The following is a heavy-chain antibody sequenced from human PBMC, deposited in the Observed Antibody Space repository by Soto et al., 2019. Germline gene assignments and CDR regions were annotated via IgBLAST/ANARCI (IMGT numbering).Heavy chain of an antibody. Sequence: ASVKVSCKASGYTFTSYGISWVRQAPGQGLEWMGWISAYNGNTNYAQKLQGRVTMTTDTSTSTAYMELRRLRSDDTAVYYCARVGGNWNDDYFDYWGQGTLVTVSS. CDR2: ISAYNGNT. J-gene: IGHJ4*02. CDR1: GYTFTSYG. V-gene: IGHV1-18*01. D-gene: IGHD1-1*01. CDR3: ARVGGNWNDDYFDY.